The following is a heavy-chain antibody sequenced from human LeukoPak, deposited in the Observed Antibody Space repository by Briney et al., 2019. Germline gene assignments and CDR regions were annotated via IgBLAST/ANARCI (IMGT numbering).Heavy chain of an antibody. Sequence: PSETLSLTCAVYGGSFSGYYWSWIRQPPGKGLEWIGEINHSGSTNYNPSLKSRVTISVDTSKNQFSLKLSSVTAADTAVYYCARDGGFGEGYFDYWGQGTLVTVSS. V-gene: IGHV4-34*01. D-gene: IGHD3-10*01. CDR3: ARDGGFGEGYFDY. J-gene: IGHJ4*02. CDR2: INHSGST. CDR1: GGSFSGYY.